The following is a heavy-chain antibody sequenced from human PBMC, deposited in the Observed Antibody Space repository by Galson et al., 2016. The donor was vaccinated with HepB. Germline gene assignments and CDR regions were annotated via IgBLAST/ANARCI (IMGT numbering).Heavy chain of an antibody. V-gene: IGHV3-30*03. J-gene: IGHJ4*02. Sequence: SLRLSCAASGFTFSSYGMHWVRQAPGKGLEWVAFISYDGSNKKYADSLKGRFTISRDNAKNSLYLQVNSLRAEDTGVYYCARSGWTGNFDYWGQGTLVTVSS. D-gene: IGHD3/OR15-3a*01. CDR3: ARSGWTGNFDY. CDR2: ISYDGSNK. CDR1: GFTFSSYG.